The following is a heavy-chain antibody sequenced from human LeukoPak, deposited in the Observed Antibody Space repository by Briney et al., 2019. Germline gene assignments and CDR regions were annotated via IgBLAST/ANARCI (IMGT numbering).Heavy chain of an antibody. V-gene: IGHV1-2*02. CDR2: INPNSGGT. J-gene: IGHJ4*02. Sequence: ASVKVSCKASGYTFTGYYMHWVRQAPGQGLEWMGWINPNSGGTNYAQKFQGRVTMTRDTSISTAYMELSRLRSDDTAVYYCARAGSRGDYYYFDYWGQGTLVTVSS. CDR1: GYTFTGYY. CDR3: ARAGSRGDYYYFDY. D-gene: IGHD4-17*01.